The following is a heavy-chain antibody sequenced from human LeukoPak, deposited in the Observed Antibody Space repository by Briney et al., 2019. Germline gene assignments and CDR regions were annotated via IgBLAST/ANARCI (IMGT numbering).Heavy chain of an antibody. J-gene: IGHJ4*02. CDR1: GGSFSGYY. CDR3: ARGSDSGSSTSPNPLYYFDY. D-gene: IGHD2-2*01. Sequence: PSETLSLTCAVYGGSFSGYYWSWIRQPPGKGLEWIGEINHSGSTNYNPSLKSRVTISVDTSKNQFSLKLSSVTAADTAVYYCARGSDSGSSTSPNPLYYFDYWGQGTLVTVSS. V-gene: IGHV4-34*01. CDR2: INHSGST.